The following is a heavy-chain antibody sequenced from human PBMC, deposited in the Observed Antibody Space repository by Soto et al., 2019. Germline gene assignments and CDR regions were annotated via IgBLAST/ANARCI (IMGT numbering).Heavy chain of an antibody. CDR1: GGSISSYY. CDR2: IYYSGST. V-gene: IGHV4-59*08. J-gene: IGHJ4*02. CDR3: ARGRLVFDY. Sequence: KTSETLSLTCTVSGGSISSYYWSWIRQPPGKGLEWIGYIYYSGSTNYNPSLKSRVTMSVDTSKNQFSLKLSSVTAADTAVYYCARGRLVFDYWGQGTLVTVSS. D-gene: IGHD5-12*01.